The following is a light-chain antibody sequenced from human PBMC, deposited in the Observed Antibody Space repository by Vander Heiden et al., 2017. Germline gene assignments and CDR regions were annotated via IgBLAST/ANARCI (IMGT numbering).Light chain of an antibody. J-gene: IGKJ1*01. V-gene: IGKV3-20*01. CDR2: GAS. Sequence: IVLTQSPGTLSLSPGERASLSCRASQSVSSSYLAWYQQKPGQAPRLLIYGASSRATGIPDRFSGSGSGTDFSLTISRLEPEDSAVYYCQQQETFGQGTKVEIK. CDR3: QQQET. CDR1: QSVSSSY.